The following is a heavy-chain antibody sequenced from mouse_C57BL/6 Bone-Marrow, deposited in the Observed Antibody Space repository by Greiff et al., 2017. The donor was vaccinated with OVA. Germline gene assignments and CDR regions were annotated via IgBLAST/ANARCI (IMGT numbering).Heavy chain of an antibody. D-gene: IGHD1-1*01. J-gene: IGHJ1*03. Sequence: VQLQQSGPELVKPGASVKIPCKASGYTFTDYNMDWVKQSHGKSLEWIGDINPNNGGTIYNQKFKGKATLTVDKSSSTAYMELRSLKSEDTAVYYCASSDYYGSSYWDFDVWGTGTTVTVSS. V-gene: IGHV1-18*01. CDR3: ASSDYYGSSYWDFDV. CDR1: GYTFTDYN. CDR2: INPNNGGT.